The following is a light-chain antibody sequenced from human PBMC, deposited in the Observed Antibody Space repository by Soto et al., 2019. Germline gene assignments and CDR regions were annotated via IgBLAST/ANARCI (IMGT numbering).Light chain of an antibody. CDR2: EVN. CDR3: TSYTDSSNYV. Sequence: QSALTQPASVSGSPGQSITISCTGSSNDVGGYKYVSWYQQHPGKAPKLIIYEVNNRPSGVSNRFSGSKSGNTASLTISGLQAADEADYYCTSYTDSSNYVFGTGTKLTVL. V-gene: IGLV2-14*01. CDR1: SNDVGGYKY. J-gene: IGLJ1*01.